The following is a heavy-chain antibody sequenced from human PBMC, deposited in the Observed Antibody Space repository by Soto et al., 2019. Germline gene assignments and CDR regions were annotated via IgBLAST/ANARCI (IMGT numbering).Heavy chain of an antibody. V-gene: IGHV3-21*01. CDR1: GVTFVNLS. CDR2: ISSSSSYI. CDR3: ASSHYYAGGGYPVPFDF. J-gene: IGHJ4*01. D-gene: IGHD3-22*01. Sequence: GGSMRHCSTAFGVTFVNLSVNWVRQKPRKGLEWVSSISSSSSYIYYADSVKGRFTISRDNAKNSLYLQMNSLRAEDTAVYYCASSHYYAGGGYPVPFDFWGHGTLVTVSS.